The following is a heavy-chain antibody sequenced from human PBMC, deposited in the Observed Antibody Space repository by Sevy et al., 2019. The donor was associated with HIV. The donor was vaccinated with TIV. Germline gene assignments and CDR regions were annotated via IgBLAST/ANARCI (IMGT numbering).Heavy chain of an antibody. J-gene: IGHJ6*02. CDR2: IFYSGSP. V-gene: IGHV4-39*01. CDR3: ARQREDIIVIPAAFYGMDV. D-gene: IGHD2-2*01. CDR1: GVSIRSSGYY. Sequence: SETLSITCTVSGVSIRSSGYYWGWIRQPPGKGLEWIGSIFYSGSPNYNPSLKSRVTISVDTSKNQFSLKLSSVTAADTAVYYCARQREDIIVIPAAFYGMDVWGQGTTVTVS.